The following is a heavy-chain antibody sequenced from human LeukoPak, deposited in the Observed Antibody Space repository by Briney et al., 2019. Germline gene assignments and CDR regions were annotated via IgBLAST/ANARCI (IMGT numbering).Heavy chain of an antibody. V-gene: IGHV1-2*02. CDR3: ARDLNWRASIWYFDL. D-gene: IGHD3-9*01. CDR1: GYTFTGYF. Sequence: ASVTVSCKASGYTFTGYFMHWVRQAPGQGLEWMGWINPNTGDTNYAQTFQGRLTMTRDMSISTAYMELSRLTSEDTAVYFCARDLNWRASIWYFDLWGRGTLVTVSS. CDR2: INPNTGDT. J-gene: IGHJ2*01.